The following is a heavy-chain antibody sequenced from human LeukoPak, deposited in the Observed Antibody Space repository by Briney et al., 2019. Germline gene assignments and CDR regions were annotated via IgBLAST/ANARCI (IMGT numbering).Heavy chain of an antibody. CDR3: AYASRRGDLDF. Sequence: ASVKVSCKASGGTFSSYAISWVRQAPGQGLEWMGRIIPILGIANYAQKFQGRVTITADKSTSTAYMELSSLRSEDTAVYYCAYASRRGDLDFWGQGTLVTVAS. CDR1: GGTFSSYA. D-gene: IGHD1-26*01. CDR2: IIPILGIA. J-gene: IGHJ4*02. V-gene: IGHV1-69*04.